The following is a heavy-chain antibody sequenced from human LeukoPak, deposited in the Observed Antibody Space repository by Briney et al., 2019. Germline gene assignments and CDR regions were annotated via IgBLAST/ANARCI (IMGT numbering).Heavy chain of an antibody. CDR2: INHSGST. CDR3: ARGPALYYCSGGSCHTYYYGMDV. Sequence: SSETLSLTCAVYGGSFSGYYWSWIRQPPGKGLEWIGEINHSGSTNHNPSLKSRVTISVDTSKNQFSLKLSSVTAADTAVYYCARGPALYYCSGGSCHTYYYGMDVWGQGTTVTVSS. D-gene: IGHD2-15*01. V-gene: IGHV4-34*01. J-gene: IGHJ6*02. CDR1: GGSFSGYY.